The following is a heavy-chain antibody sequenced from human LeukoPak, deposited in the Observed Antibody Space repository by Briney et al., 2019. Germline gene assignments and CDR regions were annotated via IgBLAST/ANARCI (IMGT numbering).Heavy chain of an antibody. CDR3: ARDHDWALDL. D-gene: IGHD3-9*01. V-gene: IGHV3-48*02. J-gene: IGHJ5*02. Sequence: SGGSLRLSCEGSGFPFGSYVMSWVRQAPGKGLEWIAYINHNAEMIFYPDFVKGRFTISRDNPKKSLYLQMNALRYEDTAIYYCARDHDWALDLWGQGTLVTVSS. CDR2: INHNAEMI. CDR1: GFPFGSYV.